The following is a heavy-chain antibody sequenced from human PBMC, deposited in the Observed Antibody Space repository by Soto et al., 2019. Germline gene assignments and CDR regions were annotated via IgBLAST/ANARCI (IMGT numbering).Heavy chain of an antibody. CDR1: GFTVSSNY. V-gene: IGHV3-66*01. CDR2: IYAGGNR. J-gene: IGHJ3*02. Sequence: EVQLVEFGGGLVQPGGSLRLSCAASGFTVSSNYMYWVRQAPGKGLEWVSVIYAGGNRYYTDSVKGSFTISRDNSKNTLYLHMNSLRVEDTAVYYCATDRESPVAGRRSRAFDIWGQGTMVTVSS. CDR3: ATDRESPVAGRRSRAFDI. D-gene: IGHD6-19*01.